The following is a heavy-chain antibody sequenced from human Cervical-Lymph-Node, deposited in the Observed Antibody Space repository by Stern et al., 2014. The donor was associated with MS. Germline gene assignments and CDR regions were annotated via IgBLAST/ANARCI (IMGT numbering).Heavy chain of an antibody. CDR1: GGSIRSNNW. D-gene: IGHD3-3*01. J-gene: IGHJ6*02. V-gene: IGHV4-4*02. CDR3: ARIDFWSLPEGNYYYGMDV. CDR2: IHHSGST. Sequence: QLQLQESGPGLVKPSGTLSLTCVVSGGSIRSNNWWSWVRQPPGKGLEWIGEIHHSGSTKYNPSLESRVPISVDKSKNQFSLKLSSVTAADTAVYYCARIDFWSLPEGNYYYGMDVWGQGTTVTVSS.